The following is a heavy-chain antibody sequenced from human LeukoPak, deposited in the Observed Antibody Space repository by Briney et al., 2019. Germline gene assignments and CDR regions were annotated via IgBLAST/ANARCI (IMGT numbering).Heavy chain of an antibody. D-gene: IGHD3-22*01. J-gene: IGHJ4*02. CDR3: ARRTYYDYDKGTFYFDY. CDR2: ISHSGITI. Sequence: GGSLRLSCAASGFIFSDYYMTWIRQAPGKGREWGSSISHSGITIYQADSVKGRFTVSRDHTKKSLYLQMNSLRAEDTAVYYCARRTYYDYDKGTFYFDYWGQGSLVTVSS. V-gene: IGHV3-11*01. CDR1: GFIFSDYY.